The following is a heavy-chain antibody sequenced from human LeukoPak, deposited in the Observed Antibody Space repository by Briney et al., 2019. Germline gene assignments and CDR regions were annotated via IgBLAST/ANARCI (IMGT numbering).Heavy chain of an antibody. CDR2: ISGDGRER. CDR1: GFTFSTYW. J-gene: IGHJ5*01. CDR3: GGDPDS. Sequence: PGGSLGLSCAASGFTFSTYWMNWVRQAPGKGLEWVAGISGDGRERGYLDSVRGRFTISRDNAKNSLYLQMNSLTAEDTAVYYCGGDPDSWGQGTVVTVSS. V-gene: IGHV3-7*04.